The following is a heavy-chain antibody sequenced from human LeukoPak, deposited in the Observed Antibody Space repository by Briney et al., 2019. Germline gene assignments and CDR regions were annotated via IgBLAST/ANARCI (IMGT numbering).Heavy chain of an antibody. Sequence: GGSLRLSCAASGFTFSSYGMHWVRQAPGKGLEWVAVISYDGSNKYYADSVKGRFTISRDNSKNTLYLQMNSLRAEDTAVYYCAKGQHSSGYYRQSFDYWGQGTLVTVSS. CDR2: ISYDGSNK. CDR1: GFTFSSYG. D-gene: IGHD3-22*01. CDR3: AKGQHSSGYYRQSFDY. J-gene: IGHJ4*02. V-gene: IGHV3-30*18.